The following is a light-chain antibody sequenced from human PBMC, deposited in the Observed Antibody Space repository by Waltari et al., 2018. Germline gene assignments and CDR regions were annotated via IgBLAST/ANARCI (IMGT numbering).Light chain of an antibody. J-gene: IGLJ3*02. CDR2: KDT. V-gene: IGLV3-25*03. CDR1: ALPKQF. Sequence: SYELPQPPSVSVSPGQTATITCSGDALPKQFAHWYHHKPGQAPVVVIYKDTVRPSGILERFSSSSAGTTFTMTINGVQAADEADYYCQVAASSGTWVFGGGTKLTVL. CDR3: QVAASSGTWV.